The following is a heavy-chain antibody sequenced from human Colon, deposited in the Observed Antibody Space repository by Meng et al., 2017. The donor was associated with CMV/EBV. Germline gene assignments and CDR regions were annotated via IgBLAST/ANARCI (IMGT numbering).Heavy chain of an antibody. CDR3: ARGKYSSSWYYYGMDV. CDR1: GYTFTGYY. CDR2: INPNSGGT. J-gene: IGHJ6*02. Sequence: SVKVSCKASGYTFTGYYMHWVRQAPGQGLEWMGWINPNSGGTNYAQKFQGRVTMTRDTSISTAYMELSRLRSDDTAVYYCARGKYSSSWYYYGMDVWGQGTTVTVSS. V-gene: IGHV1-2*02. D-gene: IGHD6-6*01.